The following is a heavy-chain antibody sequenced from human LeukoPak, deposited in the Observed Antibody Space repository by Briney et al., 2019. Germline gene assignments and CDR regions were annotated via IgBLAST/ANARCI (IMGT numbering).Heavy chain of an antibody. CDR3: AMRIGFDY. V-gene: IGHV3-30*02. Sequence: GGSLRLSCAASGFTFSSYGMHWVRQAPGKGLEWVAFIRYDGSNKYYADSVKGRFTISRDNAKNSVYLQMNSLRAEDTAVYYCAMRIGFDYWGQGTLVTVSS. CDR2: IRYDGSNK. J-gene: IGHJ4*02. CDR1: GFTFSSYG.